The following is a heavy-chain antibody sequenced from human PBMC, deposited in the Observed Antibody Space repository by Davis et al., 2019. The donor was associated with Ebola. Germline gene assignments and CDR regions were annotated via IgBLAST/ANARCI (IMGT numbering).Heavy chain of an antibody. J-gene: IGHJ4*02. V-gene: IGHV4-61*09. CDR3: ARDRHESRAYGF. Sequence: SETLSLTCNVSGASITSSFFSWTWVRQPAGKGLEWIGHIYTNGVTKYNPALESRITISLDTSKNQFSLSLNSVTAADTAMYFCARDRHESRAYGFWGQGALVTVSS. D-gene: IGHD3-16*01. CDR2: IYTNGVT. CDR1: GASITSSFFS.